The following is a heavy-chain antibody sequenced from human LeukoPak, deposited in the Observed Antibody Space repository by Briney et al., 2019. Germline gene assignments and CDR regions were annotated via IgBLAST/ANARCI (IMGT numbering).Heavy chain of an antibody. J-gene: IGHJ5*02. CDR1: GYTFTNFY. V-gene: IGHV1-46*01. CDR3: ARDLYYYDSSGYHAYNWFDP. Sequence: ASVKVSCKASGYTFTNFYMHWVRQAPGQGLEWMGIINPSGGNTSYAQKFQDRVTMTRDTSTSTVYMELSSLRSEDTAVYYCARDLYYYDSSGYHAYNWFDPWGQGTLVTVSS. CDR2: INPSGGNT. D-gene: IGHD3-22*01.